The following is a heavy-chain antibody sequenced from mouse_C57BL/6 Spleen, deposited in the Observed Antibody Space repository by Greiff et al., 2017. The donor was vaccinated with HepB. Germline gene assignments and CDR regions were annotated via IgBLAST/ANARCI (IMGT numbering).Heavy chain of an antibody. V-gene: IGHV1-82*01. J-gene: IGHJ2*01. Sequence: QVQLQQSGPELVKPGASVKISCKASGYAFSSSWMNWVKQRPGKGLEWIGRIYPGDGDTNYNGKFKGKATLTADKSSSTAYMQLSSLTSEDSAVYFCARGDYADYWGQGTTLTVSS. CDR3: ARGDYADY. CDR2: IYPGDGDT. D-gene: IGHD2-4*01. CDR1: GYAFSSSW.